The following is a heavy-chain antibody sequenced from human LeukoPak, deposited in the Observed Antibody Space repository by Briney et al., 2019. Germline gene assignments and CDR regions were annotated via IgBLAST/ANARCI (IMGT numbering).Heavy chain of an antibody. D-gene: IGHD6-19*01. CDR3: ASTQQWLAFDY. V-gene: IGHV4-59*01. Sequence: PSETLSLTCTVSGGSIGNYYWSWIRQPPGKGLEWIGCFYHSGSTNYNPSLKSRVTTSVNTSKNQFSLRLSSVTAADTAVYYCASTQQWLAFDYWGQGILVTVSS. CDR1: GGSIGNYY. J-gene: IGHJ4*02. CDR2: FYHSGST.